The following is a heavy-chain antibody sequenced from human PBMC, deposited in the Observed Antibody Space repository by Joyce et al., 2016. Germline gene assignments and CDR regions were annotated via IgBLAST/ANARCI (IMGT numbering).Heavy chain of an antibody. D-gene: IGHD4-17*01. CDR3: AKADYGDKIDAFDI. CDR1: GFTFSSYS. CDR2: ISSSSSTI. J-gene: IGHJ3*02. Sequence: EVQLVESGGGLVQPGGSLRLSGAASGFTFSSYSMNWVRQAPGKGVEWVSYISSSSSTIYYADSVKGRFTISRDNAKNSLYLQMNSLRAEDTAVYYCAKADYGDKIDAFDIWGQGTMVTVSS. V-gene: IGHV3-48*01.